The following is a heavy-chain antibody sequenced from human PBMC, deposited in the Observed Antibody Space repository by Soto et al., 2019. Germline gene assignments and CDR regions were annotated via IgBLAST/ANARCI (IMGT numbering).Heavy chain of an antibody. CDR1: GFTFSSYA. J-gene: IGHJ6*02. CDR2: ISYDGSNK. Sequence: QVQLVESGGGVVQPGRSLRLSCAASGFTFSSYAIHWVRQAPGKGLEWVAVISYDGSNKYYAHSVKGRFTISRDNSKNTLYLQMNSLRAEDTAVYYCARDRKKGAAAGIIGGGSKGMDVWGQGTTVTVSS. V-gene: IGHV3-30-3*01. CDR3: ARDRKKGAAAGIIGGGSKGMDV. D-gene: IGHD6-13*01.